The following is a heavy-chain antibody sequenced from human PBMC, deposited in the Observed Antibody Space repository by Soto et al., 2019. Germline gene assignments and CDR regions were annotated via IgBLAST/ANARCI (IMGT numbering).Heavy chain of an antibody. J-gene: IGHJ6*02. CDR3: AKDRGWLAERYDYGMDV. V-gene: IGHV3-30*18. Sequence: QVQLVESGGGVVQPGRSLRLSCAASGFTFSSYGMHWVRQAPGKGLEWVAVISYDGSNKYYADSVKGRFTISRDNSKNTLYLQMNSLRAEDTAVYYCAKDRGWLAERYDYGMDVWGQGTTVTVSS. D-gene: IGHD6-19*01. CDR1: GFTFSSYG. CDR2: ISYDGSNK.